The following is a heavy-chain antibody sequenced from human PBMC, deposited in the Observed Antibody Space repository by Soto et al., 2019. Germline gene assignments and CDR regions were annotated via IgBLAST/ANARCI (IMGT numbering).Heavy chain of an antibody. V-gene: IGHV3-7*01. Sequence: GGSLRLSCAASGFTFSSYWMSWVRQAPGKGLEWEANIKQDGSEKYYVDSVKGRFTISRDNAKNSLYLQMNSLRAEDTAVYYCATGEQLARNYYYYYGMDVWGQGTTVTVSS. J-gene: IGHJ6*02. D-gene: IGHD6-13*01. CDR3: ATGEQLARNYYYYYGMDV. CDR1: GFTFSSYW. CDR2: IKQDGSEK.